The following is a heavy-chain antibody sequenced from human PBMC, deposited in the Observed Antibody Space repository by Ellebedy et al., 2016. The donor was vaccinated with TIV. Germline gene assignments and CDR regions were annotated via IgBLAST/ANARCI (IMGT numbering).Heavy chain of an antibody. V-gene: IGHV4-34*01. J-gene: IGHJ4*02. CDR3: ARGRSNDY. Sequence: MPSETLSLTCAVYGGSFSGYYWSWIRQPPGKGLEWIGEINHSGSTNYNPSLKSRVTISVDTSKNQFSLKLSSVTAADTAVYYCARGRSNDYWGQGTLVTVSS. CDR2: INHSGST. D-gene: IGHD6-13*01. CDR1: GGSFSGYY.